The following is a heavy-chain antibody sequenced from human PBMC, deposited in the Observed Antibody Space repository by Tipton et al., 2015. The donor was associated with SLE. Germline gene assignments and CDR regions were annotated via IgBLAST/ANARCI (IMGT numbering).Heavy chain of an antibody. V-gene: IGHV4-4*07. D-gene: IGHD2-15*01. Sequence: TLSLTCTVSGGSISSYYWSWIRQPAGKGLEWIGRIYTSGSTHYNPSRKSRVTMSVDTSKNQFSLKLSSVTAADTAVYYCARASWYHHAFDIWGQGTMVTVSS. J-gene: IGHJ3*02. CDR1: GGSISSYY. CDR3: ARASWYHHAFDI. CDR2: IYTSGST.